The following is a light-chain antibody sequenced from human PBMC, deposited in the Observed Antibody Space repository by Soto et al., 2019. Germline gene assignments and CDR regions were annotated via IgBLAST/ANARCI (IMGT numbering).Light chain of an antibody. CDR1: SSNIGNNA. CDR2: YDD. CDR3: AAWDDSLNGYV. V-gene: IGLV1-36*01. Sequence: SVLTQPPSVSKAPRQRVTISCSGSSSNIGNNAVNWYQQLPGKAPKLLIYYDDLLPSGVSDRFSGSKSGTSASLAISGLQSEDEADYYCAAWDDSLNGYVFGTGTKVTVL. J-gene: IGLJ1*01.